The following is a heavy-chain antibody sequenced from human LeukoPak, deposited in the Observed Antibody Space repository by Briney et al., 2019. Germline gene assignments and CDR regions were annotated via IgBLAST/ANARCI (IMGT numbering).Heavy chain of an antibody. J-gene: IGHJ5*02. D-gene: IGHD1-20*01. Sequence: PSETLSLTCAVSGYSISSSNWWGWIRQPPGKGLEWIGYICYSGSTYYNPSLKSRVTMSVDTSKNQFSLKLSSVTAVDTAVYYCARVITGTTNWFDPWGQGTLVTVSS. V-gene: IGHV4-28*03. CDR1: GYSISSSNW. CDR3: ARVITGTTNWFDP. CDR2: ICYSGST.